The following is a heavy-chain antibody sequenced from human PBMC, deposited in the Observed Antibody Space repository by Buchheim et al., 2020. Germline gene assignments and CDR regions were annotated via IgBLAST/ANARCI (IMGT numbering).Heavy chain of an antibody. D-gene: IGHD1-26*01. J-gene: IGHJ4*02. V-gene: IGHV4-4*02. CDR3: ASHIIILGNRGFDF. CDR1: GGSITSHSW. CDR2: VYHGGST. Sequence: QVQLQESGPGLVKPSGTLSLTCTVSGGSITSHSWWSWVRQPPGTGLGWIGEVYHGGSTNYDPSLQSRVTISVDKSKNQFSPKLSSVTAADTAVYYCASHIIILGNRGFDFWGQG.